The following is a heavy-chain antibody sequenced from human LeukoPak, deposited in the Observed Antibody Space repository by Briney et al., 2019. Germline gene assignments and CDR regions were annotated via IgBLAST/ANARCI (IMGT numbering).Heavy chain of an antibody. V-gene: IGHV3-73*01. D-gene: IGHD4/OR15-4a*01. CDR3: TSAMVDPPWPNYYYMYV. J-gene: IGHJ6*03. Sequence: PGGSLRLSCAASGFKVSGSAMHWVRQASGKGLEWVGRIRSKANSYATAYAASVKGRFTISRDDSKSTAYLQMNSLKTEDSAVYYGTSAMVDPPWPNYYYMYVWGKGTTVTVSS. CDR2: IRSKANSYAT. CDR1: GFKVSGSA.